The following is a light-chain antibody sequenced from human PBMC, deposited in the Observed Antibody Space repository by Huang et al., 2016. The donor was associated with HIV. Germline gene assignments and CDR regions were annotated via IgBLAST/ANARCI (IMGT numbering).Light chain of an antibody. V-gene: IGKV4-1*01. CDR2: WAS. J-gene: IGKJ2*01. CDR1: QSVLYSSNNNNY. Sequence: DIVMTQSPDSLAVSLGERATINCKSSQSVLYSSNNNNYLAWYQQKEGQPPKLLIHWASTRESGVPDRFSGSGSGTDFTLTINSSRAEDVAVYYCQQYYTTPQTFGQGTKLEIK. CDR3: QQYYTTPQT.